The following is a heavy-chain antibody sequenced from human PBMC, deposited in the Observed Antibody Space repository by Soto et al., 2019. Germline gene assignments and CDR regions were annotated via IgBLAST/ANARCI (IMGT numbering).Heavy chain of an antibody. CDR3: ARVGRKLSTGYFDY. CDR2: IYYSGST. J-gene: IGHJ4*02. D-gene: IGHD1-7*01. Sequence: TLSLTCTVSGGSISSGGYYWSWIRQHPGKGLEWIGYIYYSGSTYYNPSLKSRVTISVDTSKNQFSLKLSSVTAADTAVYYCARVGRKLSTGYFDYWGQGTLVTVSS. V-gene: IGHV4-31*03. CDR1: GGSISSGGYY.